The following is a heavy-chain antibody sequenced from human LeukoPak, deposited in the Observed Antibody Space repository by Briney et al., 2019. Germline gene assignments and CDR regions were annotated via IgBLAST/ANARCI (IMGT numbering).Heavy chain of an antibody. CDR1: GGSISSSSYY. Sequence: SETLSLTCTVSGGSISSSSYYWGWIRQPPGKGLEWIGSIYYSGSTYYNPSLKSRVTISVDTSKNQFSLKLSSVTAADTAVYYCARGYCSSTSCYAAPSHNWFDPWGQGTLVTVSS. D-gene: IGHD2-2*01. CDR3: ARGYCSSTSCYAAPSHNWFDP. CDR2: IYYSGST. J-gene: IGHJ5*02. V-gene: IGHV4-39*01.